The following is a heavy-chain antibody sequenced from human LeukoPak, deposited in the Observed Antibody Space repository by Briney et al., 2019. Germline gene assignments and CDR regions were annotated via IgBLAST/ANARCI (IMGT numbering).Heavy chain of an antibody. J-gene: IGHJ4*02. Sequence: GRSLRLSCAASGFTFSSYDMHWVRQAPGKGLEWVSSISSSSSYIYYADSVKGRFTISRDNAKNSLYLQMNSLRAEDTAVYYCAKEPHYGSGSYPYFDYWGQGTLVTVSS. V-gene: IGHV3-21*04. CDR1: GFTFSSYD. D-gene: IGHD3-10*01. CDR2: ISSSSSYI. CDR3: AKEPHYGSGSYPYFDY.